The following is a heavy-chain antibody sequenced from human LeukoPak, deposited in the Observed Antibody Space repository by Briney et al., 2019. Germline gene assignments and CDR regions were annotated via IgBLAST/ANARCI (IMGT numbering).Heavy chain of an antibody. D-gene: IGHD3-3*01. V-gene: IGHV1-18*01. Sequence: ASVKVSCKASGYTFTSYGISWVRQAPGQGLEWMGWISAYNGNTNYAQKLQGRVTMTTDTSTSTAYMELRSLRSDDTAVYYCARGRETYYDFWSGYYSAQFDYWGQGTLVTVSS. CDR1: GYTFTSYG. CDR3: ARGRETYYDFWSGYYSAQFDY. J-gene: IGHJ4*02. CDR2: ISAYNGNT.